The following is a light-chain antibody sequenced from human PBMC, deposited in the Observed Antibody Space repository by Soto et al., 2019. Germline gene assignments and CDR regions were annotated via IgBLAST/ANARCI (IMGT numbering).Light chain of an antibody. J-gene: IGKJ4*01. Sequence: TVITHSPGTLSASPGERATLSFMASRSVRNKLAWYQQKSGQAPRLLIYGASTRASGIPTRFSGSGSGTEFTLTISSLQSEDFAVYFCQSYNDWPLNFGGGTKVDIK. CDR2: GAS. CDR1: RSVRNK. CDR3: QSYNDWPLN. V-gene: IGKV3D-15*01.